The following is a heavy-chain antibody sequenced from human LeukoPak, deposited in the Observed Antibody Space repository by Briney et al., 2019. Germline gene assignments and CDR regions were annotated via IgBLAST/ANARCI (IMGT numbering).Heavy chain of an antibody. D-gene: IGHD2-2*01. J-gene: IGHJ4*02. CDR2: IDGDASRT. Sequence: GGSLRLSCAASGFTFNNYWIHWVRQVPGKDLVWVSRIDGDASRTNYADSVKGRFTISRDNSKNTLWLQMNSVRTEDTAVYYCAKDNPIEEVPGLGPGQWGQGTLVTVSS. V-gene: IGHV3-74*01. CDR3: AKDNPIEEVPGLGPGQ. CDR1: GFTFNNYW.